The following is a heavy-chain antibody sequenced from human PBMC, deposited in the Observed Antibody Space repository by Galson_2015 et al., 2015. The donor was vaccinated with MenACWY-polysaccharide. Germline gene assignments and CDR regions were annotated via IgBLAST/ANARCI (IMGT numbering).Heavy chain of an antibody. V-gene: IGHV3-9*01. CDR1: GFTFDDYA. J-gene: IGHJ6*03. CDR3: ARGNYDFWSGSYYYYYMDV. Sequence: SLRLSCAASGFTFDDYAMHWVRQAPGKGLEWVSGISWNSGSIGYADSVKGRFTISRDNAKNSLYLQMNSLRAEDTAVYYCARGNYDFWSGSYYYYYMDVWGKGTTVTVSS. D-gene: IGHD3-3*01. CDR2: ISWNSGSI.